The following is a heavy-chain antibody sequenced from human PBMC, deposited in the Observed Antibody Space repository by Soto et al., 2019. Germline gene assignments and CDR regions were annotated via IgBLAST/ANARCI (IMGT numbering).Heavy chain of an antibody. D-gene: IGHD1-1*01. CDR1: VASIRGFY. V-gene: IGHV4-4*07. Sequence: QVQLQESGPGLVKTSETLSLTCTVSVASIRGFYWSWILKSAGQGLEWIGRIYATGTTDYNPSLKSRVMMSVDTSKKQFSLKLRSVTAADTAVYYCVRDGTKTLRDWFDPWGQGISVTVSS. CDR3: VRDGTKTLRDWFDP. J-gene: IGHJ5*02. CDR2: IYATGTT.